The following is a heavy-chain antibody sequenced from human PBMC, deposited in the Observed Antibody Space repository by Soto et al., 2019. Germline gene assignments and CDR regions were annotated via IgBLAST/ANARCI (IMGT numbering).Heavy chain of an antibody. CDR1: GFTFSIYS. CDR3: ARFRRDGYNLDY. D-gene: IGHD5-12*01. V-gene: IGHV3-21*01. J-gene: IGHJ4*02. CDR2: ISSSTSYM. Sequence: GGSLRLSCAASGFTFSIYSMNWVRQAPGKGLEWVSSISSSTSYMYYADSVKGRFTISRDNARNSLYLQMNSLRAEDTAVYYCARFRRDGYNLDYWGQGTLVTVSS.